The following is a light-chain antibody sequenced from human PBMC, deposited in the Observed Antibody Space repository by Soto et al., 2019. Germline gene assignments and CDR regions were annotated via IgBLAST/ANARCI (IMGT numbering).Light chain of an antibody. V-gene: IGKV1-5*01. CDR2: GAS. CDR1: QDISTY. J-gene: IGKJ5*01. Sequence: RLTQSPSSLSASVGDTVTISCRASQDISTYLAWYQHKPGKAPTLLIFGASSLHDGVPPRFAGSGSGSEFTLTINRLQPDDFATYYCQHYTLSSAPFGQATRV. CDR3: QHYTLSSAP.